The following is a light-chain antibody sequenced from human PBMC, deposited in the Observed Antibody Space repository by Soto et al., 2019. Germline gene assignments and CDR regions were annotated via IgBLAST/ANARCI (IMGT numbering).Light chain of an antibody. CDR3: QMYNIDPRT. Sequence: DIQMTQSPSSLSASVGDRVTITCRASQGISNYLARYQQKPGKVPELLIFAASALPAGVPSRFSGRGSGTDFTLTISSLQPEDVATYYCQMYNIDPRTFGQGTKVEI. V-gene: IGKV1-27*01. J-gene: IGKJ1*01. CDR2: AAS. CDR1: QGISNY.